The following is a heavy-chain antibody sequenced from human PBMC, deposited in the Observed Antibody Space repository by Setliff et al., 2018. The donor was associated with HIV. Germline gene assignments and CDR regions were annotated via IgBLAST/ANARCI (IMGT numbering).Heavy chain of an antibody. D-gene: IGHD3-3*01. Sequence: ASVKVSCKASGYTFTSYGISWVRQAPGQGLEWMGWISAYNGNTNYAQKLQGRVTMTTDTSTSTAYMELRSLRSDDTAVYYCARAPRSITIFGMPDCWGQGTLVTV. CDR3: ARAPRSITIFGMPDC. CDR1: GYTFTSYG. V-gene: IGHV1-18*01. CDR2: ISAYNGNT. J-gene: IGHJ4*02.